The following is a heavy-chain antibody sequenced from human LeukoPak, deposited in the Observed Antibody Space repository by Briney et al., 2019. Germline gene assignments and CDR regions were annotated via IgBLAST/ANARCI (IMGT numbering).Heavy chain of an antibody. J-gene: IGHJ4*02. D-gene: IGHD3-22*01. CDR1: GGSFSGYY. CDR3: ARYSPLHRPYSSGYSSFDY. V-gene: IGHV4-34*01. Sequence: SETLSLTCAVYGGSFSGYYWRCTRQPPGEGREGSGEINHSGSTNYNPSLKSRVTISVDTSKNQFSLKLSSVTAADTAVYYCARYSPLHRPYSSGYSSFDYWGQGTLVTVSS. CDR2: INHSGST.